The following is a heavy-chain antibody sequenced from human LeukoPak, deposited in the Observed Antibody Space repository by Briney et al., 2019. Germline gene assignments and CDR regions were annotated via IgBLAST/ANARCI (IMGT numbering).Heavy chain of an antibody. CDR3: ARPAGYYDSSGYYDY. Sequence: SETLSPTCAVYGGSFSGYYWSWIRQPPGKGLEWIGEINHSGSTNYNPSLKSRVTISVDTSKNQFSLKLSSVTAADTAVYYCARPAGYYDSSGYYDYWGQGTLVTVSS. CDR1: GGSFSGYY. V-gene: IGHV4-34*01. CDR2: INHSGST. D-gene: IGHD3-22*01. J-gene: IGHJ4*02.